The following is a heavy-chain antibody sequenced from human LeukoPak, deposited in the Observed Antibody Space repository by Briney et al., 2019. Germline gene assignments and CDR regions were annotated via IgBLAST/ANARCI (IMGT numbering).Heavy chain of an antibody. CDR3: ARYVLYSSGWYFDY. CDR1: GGSTSSYY. CDR2: IYYTGSS. D-gene: IGHD6-19*01. V-gene: IGHV4-59*01. Sequence: SETLSPTCTVSGGSTSSYYWTWIRQPPGKGLEWIGYIYYTGSSNYSPSLRSRVTISLDTSQKQFSLKMSSVTAADTAVYYCARYVLYSSGWYFDYWDQGTLVTVSS. J-gene: IGHJ4*02.